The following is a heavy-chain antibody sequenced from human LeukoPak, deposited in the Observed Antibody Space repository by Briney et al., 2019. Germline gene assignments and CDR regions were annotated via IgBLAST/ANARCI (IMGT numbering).Heavy chain of an antibody. V-gene: IGHV3-9*01. D-gene: IGHD6-6*01. Sequence: PGGSLRLSCAASGFTFDDYAIHWVRQAPGKGLEWVSGISWNSGNIGYADSVKGRFTISRDNAKNSLYLQMNSLRAEDTAVYYCARGEQIAAKTMFDPWGQGTLVTVSS. CDR3: ARGEQIAAKTMFDP. CDR2: ISWNSGNI. J-gene: IGHJ5*02. CDR1: GFTFDDYA.